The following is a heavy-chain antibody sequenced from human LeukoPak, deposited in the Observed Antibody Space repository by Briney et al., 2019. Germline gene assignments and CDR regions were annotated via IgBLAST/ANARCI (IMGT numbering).Heavy chain of an antibody. J-gene: IGHJ3*01. CDR3: ASYNSRNAFNF. CDR2: IRSKTDGGTA. CDR1: GFTFTDAW. D-gene: IGHD1-20*01. V-gene: IGHV3-15*01. Sequence: GGSLRLSCAAAGFTFTDAWMSWLRQAPGKGREWVGRIRSKTDGGTADYAAPVKGRFSISRDDSKIMVYLQMNSLKTEDTAVYYCASYNSRNAFNFWGQGTLVTVSS.